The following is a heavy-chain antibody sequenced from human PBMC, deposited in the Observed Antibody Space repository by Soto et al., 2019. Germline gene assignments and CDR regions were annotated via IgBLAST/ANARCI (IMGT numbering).Heavy chain of an antibody. V-gene: IGHV1-69*01. Sequence: QVQLVQSGAEVKKPGSSVKVSCEASGGTFSSYPINWVRQAPGQGLEWMGGIIPFFGTSNYAQKFQGRVTITAADSTSTDYMELRSLRSADTAVYDCARVGHITNYGMAVWGQGTTVTVSS. D-gene: IGHD1-26*01. J-gene: IGHJ6*02. CDR1: GGTFSSYP. CDR2: IIPFFGTS. CDR3: ARVGHITNYGMAV.